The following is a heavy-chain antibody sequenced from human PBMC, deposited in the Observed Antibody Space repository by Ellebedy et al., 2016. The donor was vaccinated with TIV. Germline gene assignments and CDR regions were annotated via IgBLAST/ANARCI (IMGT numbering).Heavy chain of an antibody. CDR2: VYYRGST. V-gene: IGHV4-39*07. Sequence: SETLSLTCTFSGGSINTSRYYWGWIRQTPGKGLEWIGSVYYRGSTYNNPSHRSRVIISVDTSKNQFSLSLSSVTAADTAVYYCASYYDDSYFDYWGQGALVAVSS. D-gene: IGHD4-17*01. J-gene: IGHJ4*02. CDR3: ASYYDDSYFDY. CDR1: GGSINTSRYY.